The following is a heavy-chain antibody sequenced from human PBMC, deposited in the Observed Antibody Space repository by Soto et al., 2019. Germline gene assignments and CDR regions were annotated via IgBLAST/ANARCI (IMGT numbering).Heavy chain of an antibody. CDR3: VRDYTYGTGTSYGHNWFDP. D-gene: IGHD3-10*01. CDR1: GFTFRNNG. J-gene: IGHJ5*02. CDR2: IWFDGSNK. V-gene: IGHV3-33*01. Sequence: QVQLVESGGGVVKPEKSLRLPGAASGFTFRNNGRQGVRQTPGKGRGGGEGIWFDGSNKYYADSVKGRFTISRDNSKNTLYLQMNSLRAEDTAVYYCVRDYTYGTGTSYGHNWFDPWGQGTLVSVSS.